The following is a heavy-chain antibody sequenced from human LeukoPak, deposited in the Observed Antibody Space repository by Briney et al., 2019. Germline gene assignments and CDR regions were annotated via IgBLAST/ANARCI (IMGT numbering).Heavy chain of an antibody. CDR3: ARDGWFQAFDI. CDR2: ISSSSSYI. CDR1: GFTFSSYS. Sequence: TGGSLRLSCAASGFTFSSYSMNWVRQAPGKGLEWVSSISSSSSYIYYADSVKGRFTISRDNAKNSLYLQMNSLRAEDTAVYYCARDGWFQAFDIWGQGTMVTASS. J-gene: IGHJ3*02. D-gene: IGHD2-15*01. V-gene: IGHV3-21*01.